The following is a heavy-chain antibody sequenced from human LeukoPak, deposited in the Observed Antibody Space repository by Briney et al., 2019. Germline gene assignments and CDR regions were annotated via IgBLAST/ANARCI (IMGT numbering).Heavy chain of an antibody. Sequence: GGSLRLSCAASGFIFSTYGMHWVRQAPGRGLEWVAVIWFDGSNKYNADSVRGRFTISRDNSKNTLYLEMNSLRDEDTAVYYCAKASGRYCSSTRCQAPLDYWGQGTLVTVSS. CDR3: AKASGRYCSSTRCQAPLDY. CDR1: GFIFSTYG. J-gene: IGHJ4*02. D-gene: IGHD2-2*01. CDR2: IWFDGSNK. V-gene: IGHV3-33*06.